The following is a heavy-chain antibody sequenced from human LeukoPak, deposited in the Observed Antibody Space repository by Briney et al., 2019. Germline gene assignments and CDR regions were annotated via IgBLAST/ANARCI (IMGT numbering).Heavy chain of an antibody. Sequence: SETLSLTCAVYGGSFSGYYWSWIRQPPGKGLEWIGEINHSGSTNYNPPLKSRVTISVDTSKNQFSLKLSSVTAADTAVYYCARGFHFYSSSYYFDYWGQGTLVTVSS. D-gene: IGHD6-6*01. CDR2: INHSGST. CDR1: GGSFSGYY. J-gene: IGHJ4*02. CDR3: ARGFHFYSSSYYFDY. V-gene: IGHV4-34*01.